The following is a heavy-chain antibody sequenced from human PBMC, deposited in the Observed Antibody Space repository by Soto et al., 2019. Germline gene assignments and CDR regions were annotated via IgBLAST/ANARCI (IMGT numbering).Heavy chain of an antibody. J-gene: IGHJ4*02. CDR1: GFTFSSYS. Sequence: GGSLRLSCAASGFTFSSYSMNWVRQAPGKGLEWVSYISSSSSTIYYADSVKGRFTISRDNAKNSLYLQMNSLRAEDTAVYYCARRQLGYSSGTGVDYWDQGTLVTVSS. V-gene: IGHV3-48*01. D-gene: IGHD6-19*01. CDR2: ISSSSSTI. CDR3: ARRQLGYSSGTGVDY.